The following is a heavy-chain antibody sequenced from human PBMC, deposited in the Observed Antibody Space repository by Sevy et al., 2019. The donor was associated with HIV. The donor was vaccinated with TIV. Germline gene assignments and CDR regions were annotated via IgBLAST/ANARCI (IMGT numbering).Heavy chain of an antibody. CDR3: ARNKPWGYDILTGYFRPNWFDP. Sequence: VKVSCKASGGTFSSYAISWVRQAPGQGLEWMGGIIPIFGTANYAQKFQGRVTITADESTSTAYMELSSLRSEDTAVYYCARNKPWGYDILTGYFRPNWFDPWGQGTLVTVSS. D-gene: IGHD3-9*01. CDR2: IIPIFGTA. V-gene: IGHV1-69*13. CDR1: GGTFSSYA. J-gene: IGHJ5*02.